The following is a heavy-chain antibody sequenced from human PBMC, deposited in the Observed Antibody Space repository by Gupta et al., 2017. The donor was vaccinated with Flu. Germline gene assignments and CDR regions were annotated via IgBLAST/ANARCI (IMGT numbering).Heavy chain of an antibody. J-gene: IGHJ6*03. CDR3: ARTVTTHNYYYYYMDV. V-gene: IGHV3-33*01. CDR2: IWYDGSNK. D-gene: IGHD4-17*01. Sequence: GMHWVRQAPGKGLEWVAVIWYDGSNKYYADSVKGRFTISRDNSKNTLYLQMNSRRAEDTAVYYCARTVTTHNYYYYYMDVWDKGTTVTVAS. CDR1: G.